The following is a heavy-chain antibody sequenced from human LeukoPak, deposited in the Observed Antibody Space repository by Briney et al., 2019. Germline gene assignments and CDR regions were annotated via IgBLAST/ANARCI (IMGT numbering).Heavy chain of an antibody. J-gene: IGHJ5*02. V-gene: IGHV5-51*01. Sequence: GESLKISCKGSGYSFTNYWIGWVRQMPGKGLEWMGIIYPGDSDTRYSPSFQGQATISADKSIGTAFLQWSSLKASDTAMYYCARHNRQTTGVGWFDPWGQGTLVTVSS. CDR2: IYPGDSDT. CDR1: GYSFTNYW. D-gene: IGHD4-23*01. CDR3: ARHNRQTTGVGWFDP.